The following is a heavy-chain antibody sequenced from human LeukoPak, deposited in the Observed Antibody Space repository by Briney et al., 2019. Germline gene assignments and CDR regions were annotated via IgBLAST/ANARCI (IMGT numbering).Heavy chain of an antibody. CDR1: GGSFSGYY. D-gene: IGHD2-15*01. CDR2: INHSGST. V-gene: IGHV4-34*01. Sequence: SETLSLTCAVYGGSFSGYYWSWIHQPPGKGLEWIGEINHSGSTNYNPSLKSRVTISVDTSKNQFSLKLSSVTAADTAVYYCARSGPVDCSGGSCYEGYWGQGTLVTVSS. J-gene: IGHJ4*02. CDR3: ARSGPVDCSGGSCYEGY.